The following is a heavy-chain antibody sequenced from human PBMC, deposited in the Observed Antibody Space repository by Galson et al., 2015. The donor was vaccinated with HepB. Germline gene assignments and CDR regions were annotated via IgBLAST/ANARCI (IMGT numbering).Heavy chain of an antibody. J-gene: IGHJ6*02. V-gene: IGHV5-10-1*01. CDR1: GYSFTSYW. CDR3: ARESGDIVLILDDYYGMDV. Sequence: QSGAEVKKPGESLRISCKGSGYSFTSYWISWVRQMPGKGLEWMGRIDPSDSYTNYSPSFQGHVTISRDNAKNSLYLQMNSLRAEDTAVYYCARESGDIVLILDDYYGMDVWGQGTTVTVSS. CDR2: IDPSDSYT. D-gene: IGHD2-8*01.